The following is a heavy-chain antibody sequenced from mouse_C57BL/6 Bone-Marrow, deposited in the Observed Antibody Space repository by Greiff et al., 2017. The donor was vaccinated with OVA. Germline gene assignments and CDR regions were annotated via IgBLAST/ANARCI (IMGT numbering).Heavy chain of an antibody. D-gene: IGHD1-1*01. J-gene: IGHJ4*01. CDR2: IWSGGST. Sequence: VQLQQSGPGLVQPSQSLSITCTVSGFSLTSYGVHWVRQSPGKGLEWLGVIWSGGSTDYNAAFISRLSISKDNSKSQVFFKMNSLQADDTAIYYCASPYYYGSSYGYAMDYWGQGTSVTVSS. V-gene: IGHV2-2*01. CDR3: ASPYYYGSSYGYAMDY. CDR1: GFSLTSYG.